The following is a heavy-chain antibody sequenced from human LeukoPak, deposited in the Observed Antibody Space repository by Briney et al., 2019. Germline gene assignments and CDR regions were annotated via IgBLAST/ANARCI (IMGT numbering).Heavy chain of an antibody. CDR2: ISSTSDST. CDR3: AKDPAIAGDTWFDP. D-gene: IGHD6-13*01. J-gene: IGHJ5*02. Sequence: GGTLRLSCATSGFIFSNYAMSWVRQAPGKGLEWVSSISSTSDSTFYAESVRGRFTVSRDNSKNTLFLHMNSLSAEDTAIYFCAKDPAIAGDTWFDPWGQGTLVTVSS. V-gene: IGHV3-23*01. CDR1: GFIFSNYA.